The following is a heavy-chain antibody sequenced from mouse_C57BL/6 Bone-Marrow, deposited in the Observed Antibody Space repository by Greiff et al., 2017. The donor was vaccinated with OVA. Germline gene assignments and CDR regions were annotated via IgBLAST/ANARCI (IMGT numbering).Heavy chain of an antibody. CDR1: GYSITSGYY. CDR2: ISYDGSN. Sequence: EVKLMESGPGLVKPSQSLSLTCSVTGYSITSGYYWNWIRQFPGNKLEWMGYISYDGSNNYNPSLKNRISITRDTSKNQFFLKLNSVTTEDTATYYCASDIYYGYGAYWGQGTLVTVSA. J-gene: IGHJ3*01. V-gene: IGHV3-6*01. D-gene: IGHD2-2*01. CDR3: ASDIYYGYGAY.